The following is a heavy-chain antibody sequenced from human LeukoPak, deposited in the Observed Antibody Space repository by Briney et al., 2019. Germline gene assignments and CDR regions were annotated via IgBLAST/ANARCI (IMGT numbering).Heavy chain of an antibody. CDR3: ASGDILTGQEYYFDY. Sequence: ASAKVSCKASGYTFTGYYMHWVRQAPGQGLEWMGWINPNSGGTNYAQKFQGRVTMTRDTSISTAYMELSRLRSDDTAVYYCASGDILTGQEYYFDYWGQGTLVTVSS. CDR1: GYTFTGYY. J-gene: IGHJ4*02. V-gene: IGHV1-2*02. CDR2: INPNSGGT. D-gene: IGHD3-9*01.